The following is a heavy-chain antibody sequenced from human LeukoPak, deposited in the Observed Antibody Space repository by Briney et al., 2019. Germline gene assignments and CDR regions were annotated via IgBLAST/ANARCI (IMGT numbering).Heavy chain of an antibody. CDR1: GGSISSYY. J-gene: IGHJ4*02. D-gene: IGHD6-13*01. V-gene: IGHV4-59*01. CDR2: IYYSGST. CDR3: ARARYSSSWACDY. Sequence: TSETLSLTCTVSGGSISSYYWGWIRQPPGKGLEWIGYIYYSGSTNYNPSLKSRVTISVDTSKNQFSLKLSSVTAADTAVYYCARARYSSSWACDYWGQGTLVTVSS.